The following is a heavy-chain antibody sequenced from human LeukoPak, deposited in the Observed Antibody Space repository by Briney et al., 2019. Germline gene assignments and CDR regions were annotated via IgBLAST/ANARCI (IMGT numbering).Heavy chain of an antibody. Sequence: GRSPRLSCAASGFTFSSYAMHWVRQAPGKGLEWVSAISGSGGSTYYADSVKGRFTISRDNSKNTLYLQMNSLRAEDTAVYYCAKVVRGYYYDSSGYYYFDYWGQGTLVTVSS. CDR1: GFTFSSYA. CDR2: ISGSGGST. V-gene: IGHV3-23*01. D-gene: IGHD3-22*01. CDR3: AKVVRGYYYDSSGYYYFDY. J-gene: IGHJ4*02.